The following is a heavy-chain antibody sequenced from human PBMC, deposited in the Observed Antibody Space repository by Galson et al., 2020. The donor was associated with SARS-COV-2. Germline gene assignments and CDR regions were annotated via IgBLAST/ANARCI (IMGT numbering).Heavy chain of an antibody. J-gene: IGHJ2*01. CDR1: GFSLSTRGMC. CDR2: IDLDDEK. V-gene: IGHV2-70*17. Sequence: ESGPTLVKPTQPLTLTCTFSGFSLSTRGMCVSWIRQHTGKALEWLSRIDLDDEKFYSTSLKTRLTISKDTSKNQVVLTMTNMDPGDTATYYGARIRPKAFVTTYWYFDLWGRGTRVTISS. CDR3: ARIRPKAFVTTYWYFDL. D-gene: IGHD3-3*02.